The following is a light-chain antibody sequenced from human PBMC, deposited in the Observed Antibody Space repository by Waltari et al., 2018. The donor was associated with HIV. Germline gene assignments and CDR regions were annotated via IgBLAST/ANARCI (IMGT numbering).Light chain of an antibody. Sequence: QSVLTQPPSVSAAPGHRVTISCTGISPNIGAGPDVHWYQHLPGTDPKFLSYGNSNRPPGVPDRFAGSKSGTAASLAITGIQAEDEADYYCRSYDSSLSRRVFGTETKVTVL. J-gene: IGLJ1*01. V-gene: IGLV1-40*01. CDR1: SPNIGAGPD. CDR2: GNS. CDR3: RSYDSSLSRRV.